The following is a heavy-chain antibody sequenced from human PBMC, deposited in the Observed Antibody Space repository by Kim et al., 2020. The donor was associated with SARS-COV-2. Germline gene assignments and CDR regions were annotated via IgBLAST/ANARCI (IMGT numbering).Heavy chain of an antibody. CDR3: ARVDSGWYHY. V-gene: IGHV4-4*07. D-gene: IGHD6-19*01. CDR2: RI. J-gene: IGHJ4*02. Sequence: RINYNPSLKGRVTMSADTTRNQFSLKLSSVTAADTAVYYCARVDSGWYHYWGQGTLVTVSS.